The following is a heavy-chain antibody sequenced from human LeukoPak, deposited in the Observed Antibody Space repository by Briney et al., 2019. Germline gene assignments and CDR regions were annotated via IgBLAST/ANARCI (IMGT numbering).Heavy chain of an antibody. CDR1: GFTFSSYS. CDR3: ARVSRGGSPFDY. Sequence: GGSLRLSCAASGFTFSSYSMKWVRQAPGKGLEWVSSISSSSSYIYYADSVKGRFTISRDNAKNSLYLQMNSLRAEDTAVYYCARVSRGGSPFDYWGQGTLVTVSS. V-gene: IGHV3-21*01. J-gene: IGHJ4*02. D-gene: IGHD2-15*01. CDR2: ISSSSSYI.